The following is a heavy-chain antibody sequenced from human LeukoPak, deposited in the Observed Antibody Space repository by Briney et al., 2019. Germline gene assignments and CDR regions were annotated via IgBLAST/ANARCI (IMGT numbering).Heavy chain of an antibody. Sequence: SVKVSCKASGYTFTSYGISWVRQAPGQGLEWMGWISPYNGNTNYEQKFQDRVTMTTDTSTSTGYMELSRLRSDDTAVYYCARGRFPGDAFDIWGQGTMVTVSS. CDR1: GYTFTSYG. V-gene: IGHV1-18*01. CDR2: ISPYNGNT. D-gene: IGHD3-16*01. CDR3: ARGRFPGDAFDI. J-gene: IGHJ3*02.